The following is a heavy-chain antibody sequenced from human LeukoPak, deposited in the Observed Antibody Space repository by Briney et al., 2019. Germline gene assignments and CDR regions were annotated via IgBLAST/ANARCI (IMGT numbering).Heavy chain of an antibody. V-gene: IGHV4-59*12. J-gene: IGHJ6*02. CDR2: IYYNGNT. Sequence: SETLSLTCTVSGGSISNYYWGWVRQPPGKGLEWIGFIYYNGNTNYNPSLKSRVTISVDTSKNQFSLKLSSVTAADTAVYYCARVPFTMVRGPPAYYYYGMDVWGQGTTVTVSS. CDR1: GGSISNYY. CDR3: ARVPFTMVRGPPAYYYYGMDV. D-gene: IGHD3-10*01.